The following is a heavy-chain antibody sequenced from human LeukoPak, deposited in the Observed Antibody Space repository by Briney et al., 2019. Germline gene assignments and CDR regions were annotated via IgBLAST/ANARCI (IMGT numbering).Heavy chain of an antibody. CDR1: GGSISSYY. CDR3: ARAERLWFGELLGWFDP. CDR2: IYYSGST. Sequence: SETLSLTCTVSGGSISSYYWSWIRQPPGKGLEWIGYIYYSGSTNYNPSLKSRVTISVDTSKNQFSLKLSSVTAADTAVYYCARAERLWFGELLGWFDPWGQGTLVTVSS. D-gene: IGHD3-10*01. J-gene: IGHJ5*02. V-gene: IGHV4-59*12.